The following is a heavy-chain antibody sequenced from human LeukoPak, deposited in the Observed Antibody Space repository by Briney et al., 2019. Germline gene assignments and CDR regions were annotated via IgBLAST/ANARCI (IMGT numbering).Heavy chain of an antibody. CDR2: IHPGDSAT. Sequence: GESLKISCKGSGYSFTNYWIGWVRQMPGRGLEWMGSIHPGDSATRYSPSFQGQVTISADKSISTAYLQWSGLKASDAAMFYCARRGGSPFDYWAQGTLVTVSS. CDR3: ARRGGSPFDY. D-gene: IGHD2-15*01. CDR1: GYSFTNYW. J-gene: IGHJ4*02. V-gene: IGHV5-51*01.